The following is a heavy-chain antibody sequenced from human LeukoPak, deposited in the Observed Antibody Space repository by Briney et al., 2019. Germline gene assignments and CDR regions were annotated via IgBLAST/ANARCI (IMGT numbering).Heavy chain of an antibody. J-gene: IGHJ4*02. CDR2: IIPIFGTA. V-gene: IGHV1-69*05. Sequence: ASVKVSCKASGGTFSSYAISWVRQAPGQGLEWMGGIIPIFGTANYAQKFQGRVTDTTDASTGTAYMELSSLRSEDTAVYYCARVPDCSGGSCYSYFDYWGQGTLVTVSS. CDR3: ARVPDCSGGSCYSYFDY. CDR1: GGTFSSYA. D-gene: IGHD2-15*01.